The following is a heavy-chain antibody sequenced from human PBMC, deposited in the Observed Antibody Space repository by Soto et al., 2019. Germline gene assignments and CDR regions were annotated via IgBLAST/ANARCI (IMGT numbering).Heavy chain of an antibody. Sequence: QLQLQESGPGLVKPSETLSLTCTVSGGSISSSSYYWGWIRQPPGKGLEWIGSIYYSGSTYYNPSLKSRVTISVDTSKNQFSLKLSSVTAADTAVYYCARRAIAHRGRGWFDPWGQGTLVTVSS. CDR3: ARRAIAHRGRGWFDP. CDR2: IYYSGST. V-gene: IGHV4-39*01. J-gene: IGHJ5*02. CDR1: GGSISSSSYY. D-gene: IGHD1-26*01.